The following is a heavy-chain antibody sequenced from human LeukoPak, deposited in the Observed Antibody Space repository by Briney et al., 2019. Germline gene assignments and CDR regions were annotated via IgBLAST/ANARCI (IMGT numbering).Heavy chain of an antibody. CDR3: ARGTGYAVFDI. J-gene: IGHJ3*02. CDR2: INSDGSNT. CDR1: GFTFSSYW. Sequence: GGSLRLSCAASGFTFSSYWMHWVRQAPGKGLVWVSRINSDGSNTNYADSVKGRFTISRDNAENTLYLQMNSLRAEDTAVYYCARGTGYAVFDIWGQGTMVTVSS. V-gene: IGHV3-74*01. D-gene: IGHD5-12*01.